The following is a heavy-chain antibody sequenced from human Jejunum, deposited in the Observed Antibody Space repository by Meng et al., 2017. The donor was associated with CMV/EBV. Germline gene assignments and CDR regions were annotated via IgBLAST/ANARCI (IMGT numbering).Heavy chain of an antibody. Sequence: QVQLVESGGGVVQPGWSLRLSCAASGFTFNSYGMHWVRQAPGKGLEWLAFIHFDGTVKYYADSVKGRFTISRDNSKNTLYLQMNSLRVDDTAVYYCAKRGEDYRDYSLGYWGQGTLVTVAS. J-gene: IGHJ4*02. CDR2: IHFDGTVK. V-gene: IGHV3-30*02. CDR3: AKRGEDYRDYSLGY. CDR1: GFTFNSYG. D-gene: IGHD4-17*01.